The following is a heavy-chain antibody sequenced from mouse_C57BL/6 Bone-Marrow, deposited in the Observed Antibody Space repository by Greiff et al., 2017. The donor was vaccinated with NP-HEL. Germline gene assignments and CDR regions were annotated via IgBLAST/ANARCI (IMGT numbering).Heavy chain of an antibody. D-gene: IGHD2-1*01. CDR3: ARRADYGNYWAMDY. CDR2: ISSGSSTI. Sequence: EVKLVESGGGLVKPGGSLKLSCAASGFTFSDYGMHWVRQAPEKGLEWVAYISSGSSTIYYADTVKGRFTISRDNAKNTLFLQMTSLRSEDTAMYYCARRADYGNYWAMDYWGQGTSVTVSS. V-gene: IGHV5-17*01. CDR1: GFTFSDYG. J-gene: IGHJ4*01.